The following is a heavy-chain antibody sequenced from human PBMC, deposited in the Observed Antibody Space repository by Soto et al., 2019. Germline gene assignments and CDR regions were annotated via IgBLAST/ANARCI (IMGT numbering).Heavy chain of an antibody. D-gene: IGHD6-13*01. CDR1: GFTFSSYG. V-gene: IGHV3-33*01. J-gene: IGHJ6*02. CDR2: IWYDGSNK. Sequence: QVQLVESGGGVVQPGRSLRLSCAASGFTFSSYGMHWVRQAPGKGLERVAVIWYDGSNKYYADSVKGRFTISRDNFKNTLNMQMNSPGALDRAVYEGTSEESSRLGPSYYDDYGLYFWG. CDR3: TSEESSRLGPSYYDDYGLYF.